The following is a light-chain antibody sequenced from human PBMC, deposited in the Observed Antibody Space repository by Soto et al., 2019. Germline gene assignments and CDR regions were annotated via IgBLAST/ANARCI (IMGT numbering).Light chain of an antibody. V-gene: IGKV1-17*01. Sequence: DIQMTQSPSTLSASVEDRVIITCRASQSISNHLNWHQQKPGKAPKLLIYDVSALKRGVPPRFSGSGSGTEFTHTISSLQSEDFAVYSCLQYHNLWAFGQGTKVDIK. CDR2: DVS. CDR1: QSISNH. CDR3: LQYHNLWA. J-gene: IGKJ1*01.